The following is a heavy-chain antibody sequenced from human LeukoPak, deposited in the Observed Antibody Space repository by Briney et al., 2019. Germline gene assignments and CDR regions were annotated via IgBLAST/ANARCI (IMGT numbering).Heavy chain of an antibody. Sequence: SETLSLTCTVSGGSISSSSYYWGWIRQPPGKGLEWIGSIYYRGSTYYNPSLKSRVTISVDTSKNQFSLKLSSVTAADTAVYYCARPRIAAAGRGYFDYWGQGTLVTVSS. CDR1: GGSISSSSYY. CDR3: ARPRIAAAGRGYFDY. J-gene: IGHJ4*02. CDR2: IYYRGST. D-gene: IGHD6-13*01. V-gene: IGHV4-39*01.